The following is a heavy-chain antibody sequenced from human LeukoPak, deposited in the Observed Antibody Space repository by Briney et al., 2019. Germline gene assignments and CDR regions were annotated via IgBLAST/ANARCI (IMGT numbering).Heavy chain of an antibody. CDR3: ARDRSKVLMVYATDAFDI. CDR1: GFTFSTYS. CDR2: ISSSSSYI. V-gene: IGHV3-21*01. D-gene: IGHD2-8*01. Sequence: PGGSLRLSCAASGFTFSTYSMNWVRQAPGKGLEWVSSISSSSSYIYYAYSVKGRFTISRDNAKNSLYLQMNSLRAEDTAVYYCARDRSKVLMVYATDAFDIWGQGTMVTVSS. J-gene: IGHJ3*02.